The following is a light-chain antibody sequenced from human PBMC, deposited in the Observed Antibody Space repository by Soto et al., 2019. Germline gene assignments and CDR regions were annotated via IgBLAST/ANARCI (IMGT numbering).Light chain of an antibody. CDR2: DTS. CDR1: QSVSSY. CDR3: QQRSDWPWT. V-gene: IGKV3-11*01. Sequence: EIVLTQSPATLSLSPGERATLSCRASQSVSSYLAWYQQKPGQAPRLLIYDTSNRATGIPARFRGSGSGTDFTLTTRSLEPEDFAVYYCQQRSDWPWTFGQGTKVEIK. J-gene: IGKJ1*01.